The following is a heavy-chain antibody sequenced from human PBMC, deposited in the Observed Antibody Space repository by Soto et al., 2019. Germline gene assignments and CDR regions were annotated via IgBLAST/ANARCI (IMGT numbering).Heavy chain of an antibody. J-gene: IGHJ4*02. D-gene: IGHD3-9*01. CDR3: ARANYDILTGYSDH. V-gene: IGHV3-11*01. CDR2: ISNTGSTI. CDR1: GFTFSDFY. Sequence: GGSLRLSCAASGFTFSDFYMTWIRQAPGKGLEWLSYISNTGSTIYYSDSVKGRFTISRDNAKKSLYLQMNTLRAEDTAIYYCARANYDILTGYSDHWGQGTQVTVSS.